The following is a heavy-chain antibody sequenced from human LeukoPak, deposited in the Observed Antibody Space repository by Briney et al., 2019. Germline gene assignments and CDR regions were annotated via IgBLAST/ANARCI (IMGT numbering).Heavy chain of an antibody. V-gene: IGHV3-33*01. J-gene: IGHJ6*02. D-gene: IGHD3-3*01. CDR1: GFTFSSYS. CDR3: GRDRLRFLEWLSGGYYYGMDV. CDR2: IWYDGSNK. Sequence: GRSLRLSCAASGFTFSSYSMHWVRQAPGKGLEWVAVIWYDGSNKYYADSVKGRFTISRDNSKNTLYLQVNSLRAEDTAVYYCGRDRLRFLEWLSGGYYYGMDVWGQGTTVTVSS.